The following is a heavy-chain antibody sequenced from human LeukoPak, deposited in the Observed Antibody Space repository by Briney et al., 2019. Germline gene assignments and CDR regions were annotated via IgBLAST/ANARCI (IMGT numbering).Heavy chain of an antibody. CDR3: ARDYGENVLGAFDI. D-gene: IGHD4-17*01. V-gene: IGHV1-2*02. Sequence: GASVKVSCKASGYTFTGYYMHWVRQAPGQGLEWMGWINPNSGGTNYAQKFQGRVTMTRDTSISTAYMELSRLRSDDTAVYYCARDYGENVLGAFDIWGQGTMVTVSS. J-gene: IGHJ3*02. CDR1: GYTFTGYY. CDR2: INPNSGGT.